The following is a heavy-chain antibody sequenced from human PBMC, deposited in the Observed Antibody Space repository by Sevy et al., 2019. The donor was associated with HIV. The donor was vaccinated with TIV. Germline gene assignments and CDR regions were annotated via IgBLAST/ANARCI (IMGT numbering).Heavy chain of an antibody. Sequence: GESLKISCKASGYRFTSYWIGWVRQMPGKGLQWMGIIYPDDSDTRYSPSFQGQVIISADKSINNAYLQESSLKASENAMYLCARRSYDTNGYLQYFFDSWGQGTLVTVSS. D-gene: IGHD3-22*01. V-gene: IGHV5-51*01. J-gene: IGHJ4*02. CDR2: IYPDDSDT. CDR3: ARRSYDTNGYLQYFFDS. CDR1: GYRFTSYW.